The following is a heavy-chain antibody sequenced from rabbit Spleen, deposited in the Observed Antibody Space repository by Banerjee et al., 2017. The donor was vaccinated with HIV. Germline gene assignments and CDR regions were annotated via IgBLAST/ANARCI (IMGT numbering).Heavy chain of an antibody. D-gene: IGHD4-1*01. CDR1: GFSFSNKAV. CDR3: ARHSSGWGLTRLDL. CDR2: INAVTGKA. Sequence: QEQLVESGGGLVKPEGSLKLSCTASGFSFSNKAVMCWVRQTPGKGLEWIACINAVTGKAVYASWAKGRFTISKTSSTTVTLQTTSLTAADTATYFCARHSSGWGLTRLDLWGQGTLVTVS. V-gene: IGHV1S45*01. J-gene: IGHJ3*01.